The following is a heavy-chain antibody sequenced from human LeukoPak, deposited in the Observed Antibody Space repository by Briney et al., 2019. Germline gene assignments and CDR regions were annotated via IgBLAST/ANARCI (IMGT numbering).Heavy chain of an antibody. D-gene: IGHD2-8*01. CDR2: ISSNGGST. V-gene: IGHV3-64*01. Sequence: GGSLRLSCAASGFTFSSYAMHWVRQAPGKGLEYVSAISSNGGSTYYANSVKGRFTISRDNAKNTLYLQMGSLRAEDMAVYYCARRGYCTNGVCYYGDYGRDYWGQGTLVTVSS. J-gene: IGHJ4*02. CDR1: GFTFSSYA. CDR3: ARRGYCTNGVCYYGDYGRDY.